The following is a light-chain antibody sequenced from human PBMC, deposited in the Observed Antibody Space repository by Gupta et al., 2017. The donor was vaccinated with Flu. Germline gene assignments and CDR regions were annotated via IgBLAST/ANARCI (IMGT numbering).Light chain of an antibody. CDR3: QQRNSYRRT. CDR2: GAS. J-gene: IGKJ3*01. Sequence: PSVLSATVGERVTITCRASQGISSLLTWYQQKPGKAPKLLIYGASTVQSGVPSRFSGSGSGTEFTLTISSRQPEDFATYYCQQRNSYRRTCGHGTKVDVK. V-gene: IGKV1-9*01. CDR1: QGISSL.